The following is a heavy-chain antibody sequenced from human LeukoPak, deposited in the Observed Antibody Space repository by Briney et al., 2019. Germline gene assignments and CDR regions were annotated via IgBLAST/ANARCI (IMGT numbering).Heavy chain of an antibody. V-gene: IGHV1-3*01. J-gene: IGHJ6*02. CDR3: ASSTVVTPSHYYYYYGMDV. CDR2: INAGNGNT. Sequence: VASVKVSCKASGYTFTSYAMHWVRQAPGQRLEWMGWINAGNGNTKYSQKFQGRVTITRDTSASTAYMELSSLRSEDTAVYYCASSTVVTPSHYYYYYGMDVWGQGTTVTVSS. CDR1: GYTFTSYA. D-gene: IGHD4-23*01.